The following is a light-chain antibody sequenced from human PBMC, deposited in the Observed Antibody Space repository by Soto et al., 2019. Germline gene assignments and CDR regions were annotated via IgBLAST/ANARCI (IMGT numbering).Light chain of an antibody. CDR3: QQSYSTLIT. CDR1: QTIGKY. J-gene: IGKJ5*01. V-gene: IGKV1-39*01. CDR2: DAS. Sequence: DIKMTQSPSSLSATVGDRVTITCRASQTIGKYLNWYQQQPGKVPKLLIYDASYLQSGVPSRFSGSGSGTDFTLTISSLQPEDFATYYCQQSYSTLITFGQGTRLEIK.